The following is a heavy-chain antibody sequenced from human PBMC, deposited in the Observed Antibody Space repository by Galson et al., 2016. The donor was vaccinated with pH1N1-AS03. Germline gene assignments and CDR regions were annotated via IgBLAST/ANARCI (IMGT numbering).Heavy chain of an antibody. CDR1: GFSFSASW. D-gene: IGHD1-7*01. J-gene: IGHJ2*01. V-gene: IGHV3-7*03. CDR3: ARGSPLNSSLDL. Sequence: SLRLSCAASGFSFSASWMSWVRQAPGKGLAWVANIRQDGSEKYYVDSVEGRFTISRDNAKNSLYLQMNSLRAEDRDVYYCARGSPLNSSLDLWGRGTLVTVSS. CDR2: IRQDGSEK.